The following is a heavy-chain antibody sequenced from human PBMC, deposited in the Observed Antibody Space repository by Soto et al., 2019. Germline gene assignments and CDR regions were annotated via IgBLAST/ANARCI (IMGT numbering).Heavy chain of an antibody. J-gene: IGHJ6*02. V-gene: IGHV3-21*01. CDR2: ISSSSSYI. CDR3: ARGLVDSGADYFYYYGMDV. CDR1: GFTFSSYN. D-gene: IGHD4-17*01. Sequence: EVQLVESGGGLVKPGGSLRLSCAASGFTFSSYNMNWVRQAPGKGLEWVASISSSSSYIYYADSVKGRFTISRDNAKSSLYLEMNSLRAEDTAVYYCARGLVDSGADYFYYYGMDVWGQGTTVTVSS.